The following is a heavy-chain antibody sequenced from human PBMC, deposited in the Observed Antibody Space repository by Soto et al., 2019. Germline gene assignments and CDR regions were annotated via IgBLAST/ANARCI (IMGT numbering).Heavy chain of an antibody. CDR2: IKGDGSIT. D-gene: IGHD3-10*01. CDR1: GFTFSDYW. V-gene: IGHV3-74*01. CDR3: ARGIRGHYGKDV. J-gene: IGHJ6*02. Sequence: EVQLVESGGDLVQPGGSLRLSCAASGFTFSDYWIHWVRQAPGKGLMWVSRIKGDGSITNYADSVKGRFTVSRDNAKNTVYRQMNSLRAEDTALYYCARGIRGHYGKDVWGQGTTVSVSS.